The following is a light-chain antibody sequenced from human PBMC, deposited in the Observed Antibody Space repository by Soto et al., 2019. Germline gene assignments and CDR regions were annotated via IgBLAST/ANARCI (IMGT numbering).Light chain of an antibody. CDR3: HQRSTRPLP. J-gene: IGKJ4*01. CDR2: DAS. V-gene: IGKV3-11*01. Sequence: EIVLTQSPATLSLSPGERATLSCRASQSVSSYLAWYQQKPGQAPRLLIYDASNRATGIPARFSGSGSGTDFSLTISSLEPEDFAVYYCHQRSTRPLPVGGATTVQIK. CDR1: QSVSSY.